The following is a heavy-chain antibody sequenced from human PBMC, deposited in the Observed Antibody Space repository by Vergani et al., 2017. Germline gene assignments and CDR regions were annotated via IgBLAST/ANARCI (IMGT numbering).Heavy chain of an antibody. CDR1: GFSFNSYW. V-gene: IGHV3-30-3*01. Sequence: VHLAESGGGFFQPGGSLRLSCSASGFSFNSYWMHWVRQVPGKGLEWVAVISYDGSNKDYADSVKGRFTISRDKSKNTLYLQMNSLRAEDTAVYYCARVQYSSSSPAYFQHWGQGTLVTVSS. CDR2: ISYDGSNK. CDR3: ARVQYSSSSPAYFQH. J-gene: IGHJ1*01. D-gene: IGHD6-6*01.